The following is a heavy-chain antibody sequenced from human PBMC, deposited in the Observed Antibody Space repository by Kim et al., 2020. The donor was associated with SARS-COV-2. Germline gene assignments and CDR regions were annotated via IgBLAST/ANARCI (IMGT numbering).Heavy chain of an antibody. CDR3: GRDADSSAWQMFEF. CDR2: IWYDESNK. J-gene: IGHJ4*02. V-gene: IGHV3-33*01. D-gene: IGHD3-22*01. CDR1: GFTFSDYG. Sequence: GGSLRLSCAASGFTFSDYGMHWARQAPGRGLEWVAGIWYDESNKFYTDPVKGRFTVSRDNSKNMLYLQMSSLRAEDTAVYFCGRDADSSAWQMFEFWGQG.